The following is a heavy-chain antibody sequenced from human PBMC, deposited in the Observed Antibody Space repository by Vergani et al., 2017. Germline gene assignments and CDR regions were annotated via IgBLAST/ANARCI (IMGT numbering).Heavy chain of an antibody. CDR1: GFTFGYYA. D-gene: IGHD3-10*01. CDR2: IRSKAYGQAT. J-gene: IGHJ3*02. Sequence: EVQLVESGGDLVQPGRSLRLSCTASGFTFGYYAMDWFRQAPGQGLEWVGGIRSKAYGQATIYAASVKGRFTISRDDSISIAYLQMNNLQTEDTAMYYCVRDQVTMLRGSDALDIWGQGTMVTVSS. CDR3: VRDQVTMLRGSDALDI. V-gene: IGHV3-49*03.